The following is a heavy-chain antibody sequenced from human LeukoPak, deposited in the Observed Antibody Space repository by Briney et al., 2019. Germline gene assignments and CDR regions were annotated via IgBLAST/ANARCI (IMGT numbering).Heavy chain of an antibody. CDR1: GYTFTGYY. Sequence: ASVKVSCKASGYTFTGYYMHWVRQAPGQGLEWMGWINPNSGGTNYAQKFQGRVTMTRDMTTSTVYMELSSLRSEDTAIYYCANSVLMMYAILGYWGQGTLVTVSS. CDR3: ANSVLMMYAILGY. D-gene: IGHD2-8*01. J-gene: IGHJ4*02. V-gene: IGHV1-2*02. CDR2: INPNSGGT.